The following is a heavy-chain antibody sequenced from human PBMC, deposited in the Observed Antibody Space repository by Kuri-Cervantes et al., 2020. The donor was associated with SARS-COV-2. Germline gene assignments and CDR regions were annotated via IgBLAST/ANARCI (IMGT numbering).Heavy chain of an antibody. V-gene: IGHV1-2*02. D-gene: IGHD3-9*01. CDR2: INPNSGDT. CDR3: ARKGDWAYFDY. CDR1: GYTSTDYY. Sequence: ASVKVSCKASGYTSTDYYIHWVRQAPGQGLEWMGSINPNSGDTNYAQRFQGRVIMTRDTSITTAYMDLSRLTSDDTAVYYCARKGDWAYFDYWGQGTLVTVSS. J-gene: IGHJ4*02.